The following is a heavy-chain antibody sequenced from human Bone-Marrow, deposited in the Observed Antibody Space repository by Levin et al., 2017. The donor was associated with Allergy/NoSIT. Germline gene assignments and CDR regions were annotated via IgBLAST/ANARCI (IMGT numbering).Heavy chain of an antibody. J-gene: IGHJ4*02. CDR1: GFTFSGYW. CDR2: IRQDGNEK. Sequence: LSLTCAASGFTFSGYWMSWVRQAPGKGLEWVANIRQDGNEKYYVDSVKGRFAISRDNAKNSLYLQMNSLRVEDTAVYYCARETIVGRPDDYWGQGTLVTVSS. D-gene: IGHD6-6*01. CDR3: ARETIVGRPDDY. V-gene: IGHV3-7*01.